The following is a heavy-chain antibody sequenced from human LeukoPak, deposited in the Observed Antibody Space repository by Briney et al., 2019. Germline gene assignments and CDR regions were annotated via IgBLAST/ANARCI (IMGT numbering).Heavy chain of an antibody. CDR3: ARVEEGYGSGRRENYYYYYMDV. Sequence: SETLSLTCTVSGGSISSYYWSWIRQPPGKGLEWIGYIYYSGSTNCNTSLKSRVTISVDTSKNQFSLKLASVTAADTAVYYCARVEEGYGSGRRENYYYYYMDVWGKGTTVTISS. V-gene: IGHV4-59*01. D-gene: IGHD3-10*01. J-gene: IGHJ6*03. CDR1: GGSISSYY. CDR2: IYYSGST.